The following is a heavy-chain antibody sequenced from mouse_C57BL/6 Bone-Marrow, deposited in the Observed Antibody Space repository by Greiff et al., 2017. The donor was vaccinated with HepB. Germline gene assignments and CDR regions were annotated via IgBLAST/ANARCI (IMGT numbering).Heavy chain of an antibody. CDR2: IDPETGGT. CDR1: GYTFTDYE. CDR3: TRSHPTAQAPWFAY. D-gene: IGHD3-2*02. Sequence: QVQLQQSGAELVRPGASVTLSCKASGYTFTDYEMHWVKQTPVHGLEWIGAIDPETGGTAYNQKFKGKAILTADKSSSTAYMELRSLTSEDSAVYYCTRSHPTAQAPWFAYWGQGTLVTVSA. V-gene: IGHV1-15*01. J-gene: IGHJ3*01.